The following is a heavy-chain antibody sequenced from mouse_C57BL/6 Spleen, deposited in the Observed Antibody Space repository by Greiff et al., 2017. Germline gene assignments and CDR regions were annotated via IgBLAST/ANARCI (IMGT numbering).Heavy chain of an antibody. V-gene: IGHV5-17*01. Sequence: VQLKESGGGLVKPGGSLKLSCAASGFTFSDYGMHWVRQAPEKGLEWVAYISSGSSTIYYADTVKGRFTISRDNAKNTLFLQMTSLRSEDTAMYYCARGSNPVLFDYWGQGTTLTVSS. J-gene: IGHJ2*01. CDR3: ARGSNPVLFDY. CDR1: GFTFSDYG. CDR2: ISSGSSTI. D-gene: IGHD2-5*01.